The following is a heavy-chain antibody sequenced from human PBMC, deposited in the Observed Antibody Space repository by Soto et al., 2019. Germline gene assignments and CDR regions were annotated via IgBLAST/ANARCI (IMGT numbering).Heavy chain of an antibody. CDR3: ARDSPIGSTFSGYDAIDS. Sequence: QVQLVQSGAEVKKPGSSVKVSCKASGGTFSTSTFTWVRQAPGQGLEWMGRTIPLLNVADYAQDFQGRLTNTEDKSTSKTYLELTSLTSKDTAVYYCARDSPIGSTFSGYDAIDSWGQGTLVTVSS. J-gene: IGHJ4*02. V-gene: IGHV1-69*08. CDR2: TIPLLNVA. CDR1: GGTFSTST. D-gene: IGHD5-12*01.